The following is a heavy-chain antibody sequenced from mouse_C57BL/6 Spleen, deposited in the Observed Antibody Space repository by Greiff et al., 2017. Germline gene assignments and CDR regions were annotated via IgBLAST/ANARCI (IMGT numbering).Heavy chain of an antibody. D-gene: IGHD5-1*01. V-gene: IGHV1-22*01. CDR1: GYTFTDYN. J-gene: IGHJ4*01. Sequence: VQLQQSGPELVKPGASVKMSCKASGYTFTDYNMHWVKQSHGKSLEWIGYINPNNGGTSYNQKFKGKATLTVNKSSSTAYMKLRSLTSEDSAVYYCTRPLVPYYAMDYWGQGTSVTVSS. CDR3: TRPLVPYYAMDY. CDR2: INPNNGGT.